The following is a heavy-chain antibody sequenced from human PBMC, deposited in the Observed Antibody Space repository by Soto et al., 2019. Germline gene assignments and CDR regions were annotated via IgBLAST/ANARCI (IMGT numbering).Heavy chain of an antibody. Sequence: QVQLVQSGAEEKKPGASVKVSCKASGYTFTGYAMHWVRQAPGQRLEWMGWINAGNGNTKYSQKFQGRVTISRDTSASTAYMELSSLGSEDTAVYYCARAVAGPADFDYWGQGTLVTVSS. CDR3: ARAVAGPADFDY. D-gene: IGHD5-12*01. CDR2: INAGNGNT. V-gene: IGHV1-3*05. CDR1: GYTFTGYA. J-gene: IGHJ4*02.